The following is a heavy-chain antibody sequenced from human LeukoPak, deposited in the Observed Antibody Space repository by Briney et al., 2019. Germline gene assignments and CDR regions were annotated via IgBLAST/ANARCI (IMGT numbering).Heavy chain of an antibody. D-gene: IGHD2-15*01. Sequence: GGSLRLSCAASGFTFSSYAMSWVRQAPGKGLDWVSAISVSGGSTYYADSVKGRFTISRDNSKNTLYLQMNSLRAEDTAVYYCAKDLGYCSGGSCYRWFDPWGQGTLVTVSS. V-gene: IGHV3-23*01. CDR2: ISVSGGST. CDR3: AKDLGYCSGGSCYRWFDP. CDR1: GFTFSSYA. J-gene: IGHJ5*02.